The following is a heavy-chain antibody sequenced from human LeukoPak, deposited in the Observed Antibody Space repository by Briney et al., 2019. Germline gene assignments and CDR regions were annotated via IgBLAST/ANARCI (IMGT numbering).Heavy chain of an antibody. J-gene: IGHJ6*03. CDR2: INSDGSST. Sequence: GGSLRLSCAASGFTVSSNYMSWVRQAPGKGLVWVSRINSDGSSTSYADSVKGRFTISRDNAKNTLYLQMNSLRAEDTAVYYCARGEGSGWFNYYYYYMDVWGKGTTVTISS. CDR3: ARGEGSGWFNYYYYYMDV. V-gene: IGHV3-74*01. CDR1: GFTVSSNY. D-gene: IGHD6-19*01.